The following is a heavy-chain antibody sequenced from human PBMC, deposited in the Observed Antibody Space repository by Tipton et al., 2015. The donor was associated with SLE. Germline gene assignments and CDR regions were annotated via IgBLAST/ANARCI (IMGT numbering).Heavy chain of an antibody. CDR3: ARDPGDLYFDY. Sequence: SLRLSCAASGFTFSSYAMHWVRQAPGKGLEWVAVISYDGSNKYYADFVKGRFTISRDNSKNTLYLQMNSLRAGDTAVYYCARDPGDLYFDYWGQGTLVTVSS. CDR2: ISYDGSNK. CDR1: GFTFSSYA. D-gene: IGHD4-17*01. J-gene: IGHJ4*02. V-gene: IGHV3-30*04.